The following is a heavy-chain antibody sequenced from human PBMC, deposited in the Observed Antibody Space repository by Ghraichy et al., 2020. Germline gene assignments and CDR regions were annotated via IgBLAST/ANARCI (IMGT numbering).Heavy chain of an antibody. Sequence: LLLTCAASGFTFSDYYMSWIRQAPGKGLEWVSYISSSGSTIYYADSVKGRFTISRDNAKNSLYLQMNSLRAEDTAVYYCARDPGPYYGSGSYPYWGQGTLVTVSS. V-gene: IGHV3-11*01. CDR3: ARDPGPYYGSGSYPY. J-gene: IGHJ4*02. D-gene: IGHD3-10*01. CDR1: GFTFSDYY. CDR2: ISSSGSTI.